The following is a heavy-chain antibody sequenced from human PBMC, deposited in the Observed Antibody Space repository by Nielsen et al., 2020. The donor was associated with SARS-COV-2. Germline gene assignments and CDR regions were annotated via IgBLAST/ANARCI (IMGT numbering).Heavy chain of an antibody. V-gene: IGHV4-34*01. D-gene: IGHD4-11*01. CDR3: ARRYSNPAPLD. J-gene: IGHJ4*02. CDR1: GGSFSGYY. Sequence: SETLSLTCAVYGGSFSGYYWSWIRQPPGKGLEWIGEINHSGSTNYNPSLKSRVTISVDTSKNQFSLKLSSVTAADTAVYYCARRYSNPAPLDWGQGTLVTVSS. CDR2: INHSGST.